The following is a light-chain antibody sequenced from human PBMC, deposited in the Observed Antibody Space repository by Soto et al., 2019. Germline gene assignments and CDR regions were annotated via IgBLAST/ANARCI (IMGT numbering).Light chain of an antibody. V-gene: IGKV3-20*01. CDR1: QSVSSTY. J-gene: IGKJ3*01. CDR3: QQYNDPPFT. CDR2: GAS. Sequence: ETVLTQSPGTLCLSRRERATLSCRASQSVSSTYLAWFQQKPGQAPRLLIYGASSRPTGIPDRFSGSGSGTDFTLTISKLEPEDIAVYYCQQYNDPPFTFGPGTKVDIK.